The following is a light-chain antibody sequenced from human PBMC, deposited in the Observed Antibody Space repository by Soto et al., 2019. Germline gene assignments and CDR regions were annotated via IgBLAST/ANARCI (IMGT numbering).Light chain of an antibody. Sequence: IVLSQSPATLSLSPGERATHSCRASQSVRSNLTWYQQKPGQAPRLLIYGASNRATGIPARFSGGGSGTDFTLTISSLEPADFAVYYCQHRRNWPCTFGQGTKMEIK. CDR3: QHRRNWPCT. CDR2: GAS. CDR1: QSVRSN. J-gene: IGKJ1*01. V-gene: IGKV3-11*01.